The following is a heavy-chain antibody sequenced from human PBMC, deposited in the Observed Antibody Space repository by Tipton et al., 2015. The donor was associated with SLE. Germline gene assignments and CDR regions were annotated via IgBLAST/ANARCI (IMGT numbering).Heavy chain of an antibody. CDR1: GGSISSYY. Sequence: TLSLTYTVSGGSISSYYWSWIRQPAGKGLEWIGRIYTSGSTNYNPSLKSRVTISVDTSKNQFSLKLSSVTAADTAVYYCATKGGAAAATRWFDPWGQGTLVTVSS. CDR2: IYTSGST. CDR3: ATKGGAAAATRWFDP. V-gene: IGHV4-4*07. D-gene: IGHD6-13*01. J-gene: IGHJ5*02.